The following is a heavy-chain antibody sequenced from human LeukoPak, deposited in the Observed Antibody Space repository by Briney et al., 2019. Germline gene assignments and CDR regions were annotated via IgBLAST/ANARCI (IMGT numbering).Heavy chain of an antibody. D-gene: IGHD6-19*01. CDR2: IKPDSGSS. J-gene: IGHJ4*02. V-gene: IGHV1-2*02. CDR3: ARARVPIAVAGPYYFDY. CDR1: GYTFTAYY. Sequence: ASVKVSCKASGYTFTAYYIHWLRQAPGQGPEWMGWIKPDSGSSHYAQKFQGRVTMTRDTPSNSAYMDLTRLKSDDTAVYYCARARVPIAVAGPYYFDYWGQGALVTVSS.